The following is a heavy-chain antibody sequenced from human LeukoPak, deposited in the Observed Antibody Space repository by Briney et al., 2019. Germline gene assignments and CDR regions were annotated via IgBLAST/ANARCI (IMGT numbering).Heavy chain of an antibody. CDR1: GGSISSYY. Sequence: PSETLSLTCTVSGGSISSYYWSWIRQPPRKGLEWIGYIHYTGGTNYNPSLKGRVTISVDTSNQFSLKLRSVTAADTAVYYCAKREIGWFDPWGQGTLVTVSS. D-gene: IGHD2/OR15-2a*01. CDR3: AKREIGWFDP. J-gene: IGHJ5*02. V-gene: IGHV4-59*08. CDR2: IHYTGGT.